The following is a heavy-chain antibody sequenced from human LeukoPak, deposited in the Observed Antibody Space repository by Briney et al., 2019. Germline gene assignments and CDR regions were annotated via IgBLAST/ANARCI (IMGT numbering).Heavy chain of an antibody. V-gene: IGHV3-74*03. CDR1: GFTFSSYA. Sequence: GGSLRLSCAASGFTFSSYAMSWVRQAPGKGLVWVSRINIDGSSTTYADSVKGRFTISRDNAKNTLYLQMNSLRAEDTAVYYCARDTYNGNLYYGMDVWGQGTTVTVSS. CDR2: INIDGSST. CDR3: ARDTYNGNLYYGMDV. D-gene: IGHD1-7*01. J-gene: IGHJ6*02.